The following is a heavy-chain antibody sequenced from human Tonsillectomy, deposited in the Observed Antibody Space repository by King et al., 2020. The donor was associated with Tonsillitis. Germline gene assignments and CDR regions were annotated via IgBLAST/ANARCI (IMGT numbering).Heavy chain of an antibody. CDR3: AKDKFHYYASGSYNFDY. V-gene: IGHV3-30*18. D-gene: IGHD3-10*01. CDR1: GFTFSSYG. CDR2: ISYDGSNK. J-gene: IGHJ4*02. Sequence: QLVQSGGGVVQPGRSLRLSCAASGFTFSSYGMHWVRQAPGKGLEWVSVISYDGSNKYYVDSVKGRFIISRDNSKNTLYLQMTSLRAEDTAVYYCAKDKFHYYASGSYNFDYWGQGTLVTVSS.